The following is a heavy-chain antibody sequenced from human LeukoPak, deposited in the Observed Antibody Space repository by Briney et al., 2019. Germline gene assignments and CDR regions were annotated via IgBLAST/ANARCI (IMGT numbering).Heavy chain of an antibody. D-gene: IGHD3-22*01. Sequence: GESLRLSCAASGFTFSSYSMNWVRQAPGKGLEWVSSISSSSSYIYYADSVKGRFTISRDNAKNPLYLQMNSLRAEDTAVYYCARGGHYYDSSGYYHGAFDIWGQGTMVTVPS. V-gene: IGHV3-21*01. CDR2: ISSSSSYI. J-gene: IGHJ3*02. CDR3: ARGGHYYDSSGYYHGAFDI. CDR1: GFTFSSYS.